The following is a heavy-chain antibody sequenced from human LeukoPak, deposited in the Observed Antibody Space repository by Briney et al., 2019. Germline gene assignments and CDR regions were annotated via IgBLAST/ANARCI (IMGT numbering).Heavy chain of an antibody. CDR2: IIPILGIA. J-gene: IGHJ4*02. CDR1: GGTFSSYA. D-gene: IGHD5-24*01. CDR3: ARDRRDGYNYQNYFDY. V-gene: IGHV1-69*04. Sequence: SVKVSCKASGGTFSSYAIRWVRQAPGQGLEWMGRIIPILGIANYAQKFQGRVTITADKSTSTAYMELSSLRSEDTAVYYCARDRRDGYNYQNYFDYWGQGTLVTVSS.